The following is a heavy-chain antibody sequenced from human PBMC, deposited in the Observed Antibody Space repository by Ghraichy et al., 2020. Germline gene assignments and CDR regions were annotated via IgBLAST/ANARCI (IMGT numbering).Heavy chain of an antibody. J-gene: IGHJ4*02. D-gene: IGHD2-2*01. CDR2: ITSGGAYI. CDR3: GSSGTSCFLPRVDY. V-gene: IGHV3-21*01. CDR1: GFNFRSYC. Sequence: GGSLRLSCAASGFNFRSYCLHWVRQAPGKGLEWVSSITSGGAYISYADPVKGRFTISRDDARTSLYLQLTSLRAEDTAVYYCGSSGTSCFLPRVDYWGQGTLVTVSS.